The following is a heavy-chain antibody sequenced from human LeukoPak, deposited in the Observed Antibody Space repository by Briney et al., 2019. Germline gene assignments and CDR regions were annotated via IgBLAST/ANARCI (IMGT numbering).Heavy chain of an antibody. CDR3: ARRDYGDFFDY. Sequence: SETLSLTCTVSGDSISSYYWSWIRQPPGKGLEWIGYIYHSGSTYYNPSLKSRVTISVDRSKNQFSLKLSSVTAADTAVYYCARRDYGDFFDYWGQGTLVTVSS. CDR1: GDSISSYY. V-gene: IGHV4-59*12. CDR2: IYHSGST. J-gene: IGHJ4*02. D-gene: IGHD4-17*01.